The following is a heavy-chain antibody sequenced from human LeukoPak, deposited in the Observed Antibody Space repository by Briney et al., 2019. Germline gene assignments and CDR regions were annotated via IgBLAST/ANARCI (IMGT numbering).Heavy chain of an antibody. CDR1: GYTLTGYY. CDR3: ARDLSPKGYSSSSTGY. D-gene: IGHD6-6*01. Sequence: ASVKVSCKASGYTLTGYYMHWVRQAPGQGLEWMGWINPNSGGTNYAQKFQGRVTMTRDTSISTAYMELSRLRSDDTAVYYCARDLSPKGYSSSSTGYWGQGTLVTVSS. J-gene: IGHJ4*02. CDR2: INPNSGGT. V-gene: IGHV1-2*02.